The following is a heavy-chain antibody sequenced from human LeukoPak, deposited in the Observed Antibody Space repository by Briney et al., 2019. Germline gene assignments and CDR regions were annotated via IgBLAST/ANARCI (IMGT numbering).Heavy chain of an antibody. Sequence: SETLSLTCTVSGGSVSSSGYYWGWIRQPPRKGLEWIGSVSYTGGTYYNPSLKSRVTISVDKSKNQFSLKLSSVTAADTAVYYCARGDHAAAGTGYYYYGMDVWGQGTTVTVSS. CDR1: GGSVSSSGYY. D-gene: IGHD6-13*01. V-gene: IGHV4-39*07. J-gene: IGHJ6*02. CDR2: VSYTGGT. CDR3: ARGDHAAAGTGYYYYGMDV.